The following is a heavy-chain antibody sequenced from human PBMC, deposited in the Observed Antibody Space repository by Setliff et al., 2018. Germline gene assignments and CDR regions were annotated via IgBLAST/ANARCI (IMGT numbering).Heavy chain of an antibody. D-gene: IGHD6-13*01. CDR2: ISRSSTYI. V-gene: IGHV3-21*01. J-gene: IGHJ3*02. Sequence: GESLKISCAASGFTFSTHSMNWVRQSPGKGLEWVSSISRSSTYIYYADSMKGRFTISRDNAKNSLYLQMNSLRAEDAAVYYCASAGHSGSWFPFDAFHIWGQGTMVTVSS. CDR1: GFTFSTHS. CDR3: ASAGHSGSWFPFDAFHI.